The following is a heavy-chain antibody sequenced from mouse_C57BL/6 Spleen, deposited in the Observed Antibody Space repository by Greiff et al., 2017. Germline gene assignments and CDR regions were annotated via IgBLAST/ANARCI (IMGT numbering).Heavy chain of an antibody. CDR3: ARGGDVGYYFDY. J-gene: IGHJ2*01. Sequence: QVQLQQPGAELVKPGASVKLSCKASGYTFTSYWMHWVKQRPGQGLEWIGMIHPNSGSTNYNEKFKSKATLTVDKSSSTAYMQLSSLTSEDSAVYYCARGGDVGYYFDYWGQGTTLTGSA. CDR2: IHPNSGST. CDR1: GYTFTSYW. V-gene: IGHV1-64*01. D-gene: IGHD3-3*01.